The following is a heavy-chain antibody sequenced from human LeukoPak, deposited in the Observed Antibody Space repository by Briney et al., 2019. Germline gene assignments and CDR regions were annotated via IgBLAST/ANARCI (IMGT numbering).Heavy chain of an antibody. V-gene: IGHV4-4*07. CDR1: GGSISSYY. CDR2: IYTSGST. J-gene: IGHJ6*02. Sequence: SETLSLTCTVSGGSISSYYWSWIRQPAGKGLEWFGRIYTSGSTNYNPSLKSRVTMSVDTSKNQFSLKLSSVTAADTAVYYCARDGLIHGHYYYGMDVWGQGTTVTVS. CDR3: ARDGLIHGHYYYGMDV.